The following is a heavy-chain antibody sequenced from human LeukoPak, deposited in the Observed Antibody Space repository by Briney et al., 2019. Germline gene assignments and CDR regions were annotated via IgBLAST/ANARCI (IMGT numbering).Heavy chain of an antibody. D-gene: IGHD1-26*01. J-gene: IGHJ4*02. Sequence: ETLSLTCTVSGGSISSYYWSWIRQPPGKGLEWVSSVSASGAMTYYANSVKGRFTVSRDNSKKSLYLQMNSLTAADTAVYYCAKDRSIGTYYTFDHWGQGTLVSVSS. CDR2: VSASGAMT. CDR3: AKDRSIGTYYTFDH. V-gene: IGHV3-23*01. CDR1: GGSISSYY.